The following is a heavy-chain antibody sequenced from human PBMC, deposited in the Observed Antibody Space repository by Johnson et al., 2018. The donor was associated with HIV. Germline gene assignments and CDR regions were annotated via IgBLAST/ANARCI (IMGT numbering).Heavy chain of an antibody. CDR3: ASQVRGLRLGVDAFDI. D-gene: IGHD3-16*01. CDR1: GFTFSSYA. V-gene: IGHV3-30*04. J-gene: IGHJ3*02. CDR2: ISYDGSEK. Sequence: QVQLVESGGGVVQPGRSLRLSCAASGFTFSSYAMHWVRQAPGKGLEWVAVISYDGSEKYFADSVKGRFTISRDSSKNTLYLQMNKLRAEDTAVYFCASQVRGLRLGVDAFDIWGQGTMVTVSS.